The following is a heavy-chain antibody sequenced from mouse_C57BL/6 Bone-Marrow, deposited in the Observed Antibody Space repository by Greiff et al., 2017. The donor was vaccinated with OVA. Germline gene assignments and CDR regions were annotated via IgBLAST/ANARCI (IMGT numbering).Heavy chain of an antibody. CDR1: GYTFTSYW. CDR2: IHPSDSDT. D-gene: IGHD2-4*01. V-gene: IGHV1-74*01. J-gene: IGHJ2*01. Sequence: QVQLQQPGAELVKPGASVKVSCKASGYTFTSYWMHWVKQRPGQGLEWIGRIHPSDSDTNYNQRFKGKATLTVDKSSSTAYMQLSSLTSEDSAVYYCAVYYDYDRYYFDYWGQGTTRTVSS. CDR3: AVYYDYDRYYFDY.